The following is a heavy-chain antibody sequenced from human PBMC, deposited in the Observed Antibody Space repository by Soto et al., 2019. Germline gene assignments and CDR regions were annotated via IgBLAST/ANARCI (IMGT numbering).Heavy chain of an antibody. V-gene: IGHV3-23*01. CDR3: AKFGMATTKRSPPYYIDY. J-gene: IGHJ4*02. D-gene: IGHD1-1*01. CDR2: ISGSGGGT. Sequence: GGSLRLSCAASGFTFSSYAMSWVRQSPGKGLEWVSSISGSGGGTYYADSVKGRFTFSRDNSKNTLYLQMNSLRAEDTAVYYCAKFGMATTKRSPPYYIDYWGQGALVTVSS. CDR1: GFTFSSYA.